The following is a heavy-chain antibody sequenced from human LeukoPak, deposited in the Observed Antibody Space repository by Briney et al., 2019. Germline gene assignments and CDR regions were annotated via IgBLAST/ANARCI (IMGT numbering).Heavy chain of an antibody. J-gene: IGHJ4*02. Sequence: ASVKVSCKASGYTFTSYSMHWVRQAPGQGLDWMGIINPSGGSTTYAQKFQGRVTMTRDTSTSTVYMELSSLRSEDTAVYYCARDQGPFSANYYFDFWGQGTLVTVSS. CDR2: INPSGGST. CDR3: ARDQGPFSANYYFDF. V-gene: IGHV1-46*01. CDR1: GYTFTSYS. D-gene: IGHD1-7*01.